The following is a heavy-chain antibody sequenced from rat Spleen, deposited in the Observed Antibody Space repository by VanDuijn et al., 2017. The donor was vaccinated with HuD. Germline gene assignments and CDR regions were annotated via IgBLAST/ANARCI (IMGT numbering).Heavy chain of an antibody. J-gene: IGHJ2*01. Sequence: EVQLVESGGDLVQPGRSMILSCAASGFTFSNYDMAWVRQAPKKGLEWVASISYEGTSTYYGDSVKGRFTISRDNAKSTLYLLMNSLRSEDTATYYCARHEDYGGYSRDYFGYWGQGVMVTVSS. V-gene: IGHV5-22*01. D-gene: IGHD1-11*01. CDR1: GFTFSNYD. CDR2: ISYEGTST. CDR3: ARHEDYGGYSRDYFGY.